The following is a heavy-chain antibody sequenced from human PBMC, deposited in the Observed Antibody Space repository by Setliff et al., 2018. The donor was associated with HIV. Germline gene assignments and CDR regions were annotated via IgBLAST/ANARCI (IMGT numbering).Heavy chain of an antibody. Sequence: GGSLRLSCAASGFTFSSYAMTWVRQAPGKGLEWVSAISGSGGSTYYVDSLKGRFTISRDNAKNSLYLQMNSLRVEDTAIYYCAKGLVDYYDGSAYDYWGQGTLVTVSS. CDR2: ISGSGGST. V-gene: IGHV3-23*01. CDR3: AKGLVDYYDGSAYDY. CDR1: GFTFSSYA. D-gene: IGHD3-22*01. J-gene: IGHJ4*02.